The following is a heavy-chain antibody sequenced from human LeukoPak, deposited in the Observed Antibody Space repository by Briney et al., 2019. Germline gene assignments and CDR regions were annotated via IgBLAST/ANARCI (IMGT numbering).Heavy chain of an antibody. J-gene: IGHJ5*02. CDR2: ISGSGGST. V-gene: IGHV3-23*01. Sequence: PGGSLRLSCAASGFTFSSHGMNWVRQAPGKGLEWVSAISGSGGSTYYADSVKGRFTIPRDNSKNTLYLQMNSLRAEDTAVYYCAKDRTREGNWFDPWGQGTLVTVSS. CDR3: AKDRTREGNWFDP. CDR1: GFTFSSHG.